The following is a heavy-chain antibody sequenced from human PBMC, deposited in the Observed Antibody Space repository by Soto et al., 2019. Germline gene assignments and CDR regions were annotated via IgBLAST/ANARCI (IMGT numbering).Heavy chain of an antibody. D-gene: IGHD3-3*01. V-gene: IGHV4-31*03. J-gene: IGHJ6*03. CDR3: ARGVTTIFGVVSPPTSTYYMDV. Sequence: LSLTCTVSGGSISSGGYYWSWIRQHPGKGLEWIGYIYYSGSTYYNPSLKSRVTISVDTSKNQFSLKLSSVTAADTAVYYCARGVTTIFGVVSPPTSTYYMDVWGKGTTVTVSS. CDR2: IYYSGST. CDR1: GGSISSGGYY.